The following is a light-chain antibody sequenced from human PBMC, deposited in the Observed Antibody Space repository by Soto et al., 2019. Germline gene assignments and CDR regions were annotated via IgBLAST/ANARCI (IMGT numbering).Light chain of an antibody. CDR2: AAS. CDR3: AQSYSTPRT. J-gene: IGKJ1*01. CDR1: QSISSY. V-gene: IGKV1-39*01. Sequence: DIQMTQSPSSLSASVGDRVTITCRASQSISSYLNWYQQKPGKAPKFLIYAASSLQSGVPSRFRGSGFGTDFTLTISSLQPEDFATYYCAQSYSTPRTFGQGTKVEIK.